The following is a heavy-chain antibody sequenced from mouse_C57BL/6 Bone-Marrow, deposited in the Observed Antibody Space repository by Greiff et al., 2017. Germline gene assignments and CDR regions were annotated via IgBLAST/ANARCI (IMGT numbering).Heavy chain of an antibody. CDR1: GYTFTDYY. CDR3: ARCPSLRLDD. CDR2: INPNNGGT. D-gene: IGHD1-1*01. V-gene: IGHV1-26*01. Sequence: EVQLQQSGPELVKPGASVKISCKASGYTFTDYYMNWVKQSHGKSLEWIGDINPNNGGTSYNQKFKGKATLTVDKSSSTAYMELRSLTSEDSAVYYCARCPSLRLDDWGQGTTLTVSS. J-gene: IGHJ2*01.